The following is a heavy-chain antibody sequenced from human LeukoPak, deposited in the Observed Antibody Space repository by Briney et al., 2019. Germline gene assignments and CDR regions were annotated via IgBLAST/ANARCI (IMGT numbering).Heavy chain of an antibody. CDR2: IYSGGST. V-gene: IGHV3-66*02. J-gene: IGHJ6*02. CDR3: SSTSCPMCGMDV. D-gene: IGHD2-2*01. Sequence: GGSLRLSCAASGFTVSSNYKSWVRQAPGKGLEWVSVIYSGGSTYYADSVKGRFTISRDNSKNTLYLQMNSLRAEDTAVYYCSSTSCPMCGMDVWGQGTTVTVSS. CDR1: GFTVSSNY.